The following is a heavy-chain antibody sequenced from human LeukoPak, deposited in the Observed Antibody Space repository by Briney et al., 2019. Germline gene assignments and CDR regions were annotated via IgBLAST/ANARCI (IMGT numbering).Heavy chain of an antibody. V-gene: IGHV4-38-2*02. Sequence: SETLSLTCTVSGYSISSGYYWGWIRQPPGKGLEWIGSIYHSGSTNYNPSLKSRVTISVDTSKNQFSLKLSSVTAADTAVYYCARGPAVLRYFDWLFGGFDYWGQGTLVTVSS. CDR2: IYHSGST. CDR3: ARGPAVLRYFDWLFGGFDY. J-gene: IGHJ4*02. CDR1: GYSISSGYY. D-gene: IGHD3-9*01.